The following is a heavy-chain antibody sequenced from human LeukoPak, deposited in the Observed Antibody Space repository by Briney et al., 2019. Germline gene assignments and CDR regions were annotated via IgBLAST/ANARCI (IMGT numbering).Heavy chain of an antibody. CDR2: IIPILGIA. J-gene: IGHJ4*02. D-gene: IGHD4-17*01. V-gene: IGHV1-69*02. Sequence: GASVTVSCKASGGTFSSYTISWVRQAPGQGLEWMGRIIPILGIANYAQKFQGRVTITADKSTSTAYMELSSLRSEDTAVYYCAAQYDYGDYVVRPWGQGTLVTVSS. CDR3: AAQYDYGDYVVRP. CDR1: GGTFSSYT.